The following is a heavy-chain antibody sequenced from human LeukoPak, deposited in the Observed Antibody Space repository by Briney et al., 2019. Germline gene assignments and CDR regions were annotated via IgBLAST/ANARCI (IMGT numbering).Heavy chain of an antibody. CDR2: IKKDGSEE. D-gene: IGHD5-18*01. J-gene: IGHJ4*02. CDR1: GFTFSSYW. CDR3: ARHLSGVTGYTYGRGIDY. V-gene: IGHV3-7*01. Sequence: PGGSLRLSCAASGFTFSSYWMSWVRQAPGKGLEWVANIKKDGSEEYYVDSVKGRFTISRDNAKTSLYLQMISLRAEDTAVYYCARHLSGVTGYTYGRGIDYWGQGTLVTVSS.